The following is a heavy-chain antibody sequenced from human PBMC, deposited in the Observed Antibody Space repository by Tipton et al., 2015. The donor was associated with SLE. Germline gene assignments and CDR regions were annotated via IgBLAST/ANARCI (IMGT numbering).Heavy chain of an antibody. J-gene: IGHJ2*01. Sequence: QSGPEVKKPGASVKVSCKASGYTFTSYGISWVRQAPGQGLEWMGWISAYNGKTNYAQKLQGRVTMTTDTSTSTAYMELRSLRSDDSAVYYCARVGGYCSGGSCYGNWYFDLWGRGPLVTVSS. CDR3: ARVGGYCSGGSCYGNWYFDL. V-gene: IGHV1-18*01. D-gene: IGHD2-15*01. CDR1: GYTFTSYG. CDR2: ISAYNGKT.